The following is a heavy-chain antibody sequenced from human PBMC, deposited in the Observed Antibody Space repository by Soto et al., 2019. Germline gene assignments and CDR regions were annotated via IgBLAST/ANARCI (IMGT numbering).Heavy chain of an antibody. Sequence: ASVKVSCKASGGTFSSYTISWVRQAPGQGLEWMGRIIPILGIANYAQKFQGRVTITADKSTSTAYMELSSLRSEDTAVYYCARDRTDIVATIVAFDIWGQGTMVTVSS. CDR2: IIPILGIA. CDR3: ARDRTDIVATIVAFDI. V-gene: IGHV1-69*04. D-gene: IGHD5-12*01. J-gene: IGHJ3*02. CDR1: GGTFSSYT.